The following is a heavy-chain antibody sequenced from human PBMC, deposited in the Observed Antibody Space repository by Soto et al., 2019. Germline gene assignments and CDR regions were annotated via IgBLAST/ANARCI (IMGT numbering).Heavy chain of an antibody. CDR3: ARDRRVDYSKGGYYYDAMDV. Sequence: SETLSLTCTVSGGSISSDYWSWIRQPPGKGLEWIGYMFYSGSTNYNPSLKSRVTISGDTSKKQFSLKLSSVTAADTAVYYCARDRRVDYSKGGYYYDAMDVWSQGTTVT. J-gene: IGHJ6*02. V-gene: IGHV4-59*01. D-gene: IGHD4-4*01. CDR2: MFYSGST. CDR1: GGSISSDY.